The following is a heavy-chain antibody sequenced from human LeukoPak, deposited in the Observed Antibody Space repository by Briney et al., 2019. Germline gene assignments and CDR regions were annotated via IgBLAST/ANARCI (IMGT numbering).Heavy chain of an antibody. CDR1: GFTFSDYY. CDR3: ARGVVVAATGRKEYYYYYGMDV. Sequence: GGSLRLSCAASGFTFSDYYMSWIRQAPGKGLEWVSYISSSGSTIYYADPVKGRFTISRDNAKNSLYLQMNSLRAGDTAVYYCARGVVVAATGRKEYYYYYGMDVWGQGTTVTVSS. V-gene: IGHV3-11*01. J-gene: IGHJ6*02. D-gene: IGHD2-15*01. CDR2: ISSSGSTI.